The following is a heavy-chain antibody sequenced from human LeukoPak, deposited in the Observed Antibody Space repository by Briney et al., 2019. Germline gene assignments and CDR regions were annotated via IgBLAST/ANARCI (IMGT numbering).Heavy chain of an antibody. CDR1: GFTFSSYA. D-gene: IGHD6-19*01. V-gene: IGHV3-23*01. J-gene: IGHJ4*02. CDR2: ISGSGGST. Sequence: PGGSLRPSCAASGFTFSSYAMSWVRQAPGKGLEWVSAISGSGGSTYYADSVKGRFTISRDNSKNTLYLQMNSLRAEDTAVYYCAKGTLGYSSGWYYFDYWGQGTLVTVSS. CDR3: AKGTLGYSSGWYYFDY.